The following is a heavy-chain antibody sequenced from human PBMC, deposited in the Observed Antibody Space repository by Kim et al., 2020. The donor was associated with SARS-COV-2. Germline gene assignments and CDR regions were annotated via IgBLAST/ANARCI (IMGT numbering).Heavy chain of an antibody. J-gene: IGHJ5*02. CDR3: ARDQLAAAGNNWFDP. V-gene: IGHV1-69*04. D-gene: IGHD6-13*01. Sequence: AQKFPGRVTITANKSTSTAYMELSSLRSEDTAVYYCARDQLAAAGNNWFDPWGQGTLVTVSS.